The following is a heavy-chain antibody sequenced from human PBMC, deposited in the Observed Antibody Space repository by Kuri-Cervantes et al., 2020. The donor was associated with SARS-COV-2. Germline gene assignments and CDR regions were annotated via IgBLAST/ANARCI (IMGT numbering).Heavy chain of an antibody. D-gene: IGHD4-17*01. J-gene: IGHJ3*02. Sequence: GESLKISCAASGFTFRTYSMIWVRQAPGKGLEWVSSISSGSDYIYYADSMKGRFTISRDNAKSSLFLQLTSLRAEDTAVYYCASFPNDYGDYGDAFDIWGQGTMVTVSS. CDR2: ISSGSDYI. CDR3: ASFPNDYGDYGDAFDI. CDR1: GFTFRTYS. V-gene: IGHV3-21*01.